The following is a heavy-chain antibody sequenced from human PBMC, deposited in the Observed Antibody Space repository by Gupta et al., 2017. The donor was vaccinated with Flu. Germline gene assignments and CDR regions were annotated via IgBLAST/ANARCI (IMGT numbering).Heavy chain of an antibody. CDR1: SSYA. Sequence: SSYAMSWVRQAPGKGLEWVSTITRNGDKKFYAAAGKGRFTISRDNSKNTLYLQIKGLSEDDTADYYCAKEQSGGFSSEFDYWGQGTLVTVSS. CDR2: ITRNGDKK. V-gene: IGHV3-23*01. D-gene: IGHD3-10*01. J-gene: IGHJ4*02. CDR3: AKEQSGGFSSEFDY.